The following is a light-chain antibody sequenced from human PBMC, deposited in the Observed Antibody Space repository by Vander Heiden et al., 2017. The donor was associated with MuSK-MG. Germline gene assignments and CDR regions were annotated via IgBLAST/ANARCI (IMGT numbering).Light chain of an antibody. CDR3: QAWDSSTVV. CDR2: QDS. CDR1: KLGDQY. J-gene: IGLJ3*02. Sequence: SYELTQLPSVPVSPGKTASITCSGDKLGDQYTCWYQQKPGQSPVVVIYQDSRRPSGIPERFSGSNSGNTATLTISGTQAMDEADYFCQAWDSSTVVFGGGTKLTVL. V-gene: IGLV3-1*01.